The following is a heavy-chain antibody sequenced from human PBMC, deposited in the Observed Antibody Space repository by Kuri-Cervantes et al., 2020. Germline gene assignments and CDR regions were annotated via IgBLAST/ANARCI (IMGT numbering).Heavy chain of an antibody. D-gene: IGHD3-10*01. J-gene: IGHJ4*02. V-gene: IGHV3-33*01. Sequence: GESLKISCAASGFTFSSYGMHWVRQAPGKGLEWVAIIWYDGTNKYYADSVKGRFTVSRDNSKDTLYLQMNSLRVEDTALYYCAREGFGSWGGYYFDYWGQGTLVTVSS. CDR3: AREGFGSWGGYYFDY. CDR1: GFTFSSYG. CDR2: IWYDGTNK.